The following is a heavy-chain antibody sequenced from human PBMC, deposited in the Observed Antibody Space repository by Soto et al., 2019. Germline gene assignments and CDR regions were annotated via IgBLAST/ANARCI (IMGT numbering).Heavy chain of an antibody. Sequence: QLQLQESGPGLVKPSETLSLTCTVSGGSISSSSYYWGWIRQPPGKGLEWIGSIYYSGSTYYNPSLKSRVTISVDTSKNQCSLKLSSVTAADTAVYYCARRSGILGGYSYSGFDPWGQGTLVTVSS. J-gene: IGHJ5*02. CDR2: IYYSGST. CDR1: GGSISSSSYY. CDR3: ARRSGILGGYSYSGFDP. V-gene: IGHV4-39*01. D-gene: IGHD5-18*01.